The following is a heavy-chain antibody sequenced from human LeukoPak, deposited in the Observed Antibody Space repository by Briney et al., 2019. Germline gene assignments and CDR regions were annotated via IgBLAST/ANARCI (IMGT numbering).Heavy chain of an antibody. D-gene: IGHD2-21*01. CDR1: GYTFTGYY. V-gene: IGHV1-2*02. Sequence: KPGASVRVSCKASGYTFTGYYMHWVRQAPGQGLEWMGWINPNTGDTNYAQKFQGRVTMTRDTSITTVYMEISRLTSDDTALFYCAVAPGDYWGQGTLVTVSS. J-gene: IGHJ4*02. CDR3: AVAPGDY. CDR2: INPNTGDT.